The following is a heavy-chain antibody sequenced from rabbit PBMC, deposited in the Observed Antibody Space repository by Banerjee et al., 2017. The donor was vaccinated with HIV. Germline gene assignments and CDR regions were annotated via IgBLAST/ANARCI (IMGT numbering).Heavy chain of an antibody. J-gene: IGHJ4*01. CDR2: IDAGSSGST. D-gene: IGHD6-1*01. V-gene: IGHV1S45*01. Sequence: QQQLEESGGGLVKPGGTLTLTCKASGFSFSTSYYMCWVRQAPGKGLEWIACIDAGSSGSTNYASWAKGRFTISKTSSTTVTLQMTSLTAADTATYFCARDHPYAAYGGHGYADLWGQGTLVTVS. CDR1: GFSFSTSYY. CDR3: ARDHPYAAYGGHGYADL.